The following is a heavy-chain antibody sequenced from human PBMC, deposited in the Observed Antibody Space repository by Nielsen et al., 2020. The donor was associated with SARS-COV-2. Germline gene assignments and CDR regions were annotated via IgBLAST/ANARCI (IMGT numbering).Heavy chain of an antibody. J-gene: IGHJ4*02. CDR3: ARGELRGFDY. D-gene: IGHD1-26*01. V-gene: IGHV4-59*01. Sequence: SETLSLTCTVSGGSISSYYWSWIRQPPGKGLEWIGYIYYSGSTNYNPSLKSRVTISVDTSKNQFSLKLSSVTAADTAVYYCARGELRGFDYWGQGTLVTVSS. CDR1: GGSISSYY. CDR2: IYYSGST.